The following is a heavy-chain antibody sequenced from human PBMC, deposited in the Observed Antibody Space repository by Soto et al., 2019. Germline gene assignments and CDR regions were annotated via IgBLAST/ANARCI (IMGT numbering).Heavy chain of an antibody. CDR3: ARGISTAGHGYDY. CDR1: GFTFSSYA. Sequence: PGGSLRLSCAASGFTFSSYAMSWVRQAPGKGLEWVSAISGSGGSTYYADSVKGRFTISRDNSKNTLYLQMNSLRAEDAAVYFCARGISTAGHGYDYWGQGTLVTVSS. CDR2: ISGSGGST. D-gene: IGHD6-13*01. V-gene: IGHV3-23*01. J-gene: IGHJ4*02.